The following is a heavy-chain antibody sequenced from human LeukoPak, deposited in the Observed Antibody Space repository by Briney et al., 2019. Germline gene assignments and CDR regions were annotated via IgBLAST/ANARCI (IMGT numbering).Heavy chain of an antibody. CDR1: GYPFTTSW. J-gene: IGHJ4*02. D-gene: IGHD5-24*01. Sequence: GESLKISCQGFGYPFTTSWIGWVRQLPGKGLEWTAIIYAGNSDAKYSPSFQGQVSISTDRSISTAHLHWSSLKASDTAIYYCAIINHPDGRVYWGQGTLVTVSS. CDR2: IYAGNSDA. CDR3: AIINHPDGRVY. V-gene: IGHV5-51*01.